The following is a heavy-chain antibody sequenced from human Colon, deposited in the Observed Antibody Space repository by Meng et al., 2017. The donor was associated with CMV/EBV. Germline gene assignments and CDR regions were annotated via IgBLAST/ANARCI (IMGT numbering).Heavy chain of an antibody. CDR2: ISGSSNTI. Sequence: GGSLRLSCAASGFNFNSYGMHWVRQAPGKGLEWISYISGSSNTIYYADSVKGRFTTSRDNAMRSLYLQMNSLTAEDTAVYYCVRAEYGDYGGYWGQGTLVTVSS. CDR1: GFNFNSYG. J-gene: IGHJ4*02. D-gene: IGHD4-23*01. V-gene: IGHV3-48*04. CDR3: VRAEYGDYGGY.